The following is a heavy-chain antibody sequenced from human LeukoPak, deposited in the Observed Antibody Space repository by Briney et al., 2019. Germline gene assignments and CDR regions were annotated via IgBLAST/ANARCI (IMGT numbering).Heavy chain of an antibody. Sequence: ASVKVSCKASGYTFTSHDVNWVRQAAGQGLEWMGWMNPKSGNTGYAEKLQGRVTMSSATSSNTAYMELTGLSFEDTAVYYCARAIPYGFYLGGEYYERSSHGFDIWGQGTMVTVSS. J-gene: IGHJ3*02. V-gene: IGHV1-8*01. CDR3: ARAIPYGFYLGGEYYERSSHGFDI. D-gene: IGHD2-8*02. CDR1: GYTFTSHD. CDR2: MNPKSGNT.